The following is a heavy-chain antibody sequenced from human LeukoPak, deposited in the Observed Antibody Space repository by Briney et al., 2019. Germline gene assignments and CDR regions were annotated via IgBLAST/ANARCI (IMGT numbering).Heavy chain of an antibody. J-gene: IGHJ6*04. CDR2: TSYDGGNK. Sequence: PGRSLRLSCAASGFTFSSYAMHWVRQAPGTGLEWVALTSYDGGNKYYADSVQGRFTISRDNSKNTLHLQMNGLRPEDTAVYYCARDRVRGLIVFGGMDVWGKGTTVTVPS. D-gene: IGHD3-10*01. V-gene: IGHV3-30*04. CDR1: GFTFSSYA. CDR3: ARDRVRGLIVFGGMDV.